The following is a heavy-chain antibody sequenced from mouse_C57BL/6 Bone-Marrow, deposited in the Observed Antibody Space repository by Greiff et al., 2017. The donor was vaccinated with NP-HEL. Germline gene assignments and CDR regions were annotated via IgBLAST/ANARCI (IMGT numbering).Heavy chain of an antibody. D-gene: IGHD1-1*01. CDR1: GFSLSTSGMG. CDR2: IYWDDDK. CDR3: ARRAPPFWYGSSHWYFDV. Sequence: QVTLKESGPGILQSSQTLSLTCSFSGFSLSTSGMGVSWIRQPSGKGLEWLAHIYWDDDKRYNPSLKSRLTISKDTSRNQVFLKITSVDTADTATYYCARRAPPFWYGSSHWYFDVWGTGTTVTVSS. V-gene: IGHV8-12*01. J-gene: IGHJ1*03.